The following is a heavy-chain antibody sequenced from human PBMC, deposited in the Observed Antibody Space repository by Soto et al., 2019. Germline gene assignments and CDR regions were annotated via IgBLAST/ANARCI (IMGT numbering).Heavy chain of an antibody. CDR3: ARVKDYIWGSYRSYVDY. Sequence: ALVTVSSKASGYTFPSYGMSWVRQAPGQGLEWMGWISAYNGNTNYAQKLQGRVTMTTDTSTSTAYMELRSLRSDDTAVYYCARVKDYIWGSYRSYVDYWGQGTLVTVSS. CDR1: GYTFPSYG. CDR2: ISAYNGNT. V-gene: IGHV1-18*01. J-gene: IGHJ4*02. D-gene: IGHD3-16*02.